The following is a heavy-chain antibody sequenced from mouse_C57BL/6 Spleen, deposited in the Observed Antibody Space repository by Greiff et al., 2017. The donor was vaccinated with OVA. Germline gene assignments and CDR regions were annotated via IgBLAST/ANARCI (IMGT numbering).Heavy chain of an antibody. V-gene: IGHV5-4*03. CDR2: ISDGGSYT. CDR3: ARGDSGSSHYYAMDY. Sequence: EVKLMESGGGLVKPGGSLKLSCAASGFTFSSYAMSWVRQTPEKRLEWVATISDGGSYTYYPDNVKGRFTISRDNAKNNRYLQMSHLKSEDTAMYYCARGDSGSSHYYAMDYWGQGTSVTVSS. CDR1: GFTFSSYA. J-gene: IGHJ4*01. D-gene: IGHD1-1*01.